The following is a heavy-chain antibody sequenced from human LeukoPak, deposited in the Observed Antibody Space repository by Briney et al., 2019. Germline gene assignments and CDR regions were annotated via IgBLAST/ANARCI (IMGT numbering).Heavy chain of an antibody. Sequence: GASVKVSCKASGGTFSSYAISWVRQAPGQGLEWMGGIIPIFGTANYAQKFQGRVTITADESTSTAYMELSSLRSEDTAVYYCARAPTQTYCSGGSCVADRILYYYYGMDVWGQGTTVTVSS. J-gene: IGHJ6*02. CDR3: ARAPTQTYCSGGSCVADRILYYYYGMDV. V-gene: IGHV1-69*13. CDR1: GGTFSSYA. D-gene: IGHD2-15*01. CDR2: IIPIFGTA.